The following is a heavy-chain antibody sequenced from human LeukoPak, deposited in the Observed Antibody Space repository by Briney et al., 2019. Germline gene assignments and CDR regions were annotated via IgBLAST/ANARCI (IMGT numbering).Heavy chain of an antibody. V-gene: IGHV3-23*01. CDR1: GFSFTNYA. CDR3: AKIPLYCSSGSCSIDY. CDR2: ISGSGDDT. Sequence: GGSLRLSYAASGFSFTNYAMSWVRQAPGKGPEWVSTISGSGDDTYYADSVKGRFTISSDSSKNTLHLQMNSLRAEDTAIYYCAKIPLYCSSGSCSIDYWGQGTLVTVSS. D-gene: IGHD2-15*01. J-gene: IGHJ4*02.